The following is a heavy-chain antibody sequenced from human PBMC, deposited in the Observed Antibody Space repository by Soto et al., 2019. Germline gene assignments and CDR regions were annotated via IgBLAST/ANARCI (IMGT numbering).Heavy chain of an antibody. CDR2: MSMDGTQK. CDR1: GFDFYNYS. D-gene: IGHD3-10*02. V-gene: IGHV3-30-3*01. CDR3: ARARAPYVYFYYGMAV. J-gene: IGHJ6*02. Sequence: QVRLVESGGGVVQPGGSLRLSCAASGFDFYNYSMHWVRQAPGKGLEWVAIMSMDGTQKYYTDSVKGRFTISRDNSKSMFFLQMSSLRPEDTAVYFCARARAPYVYFYYGMAVWGQGTRVTVSS.